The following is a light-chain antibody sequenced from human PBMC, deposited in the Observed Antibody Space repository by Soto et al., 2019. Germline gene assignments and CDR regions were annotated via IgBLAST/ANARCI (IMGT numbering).Light chain of an antibody. Sequence: DIQMTQSPSSLSASVRDRVIMTCRASQRISTYLNWYQQKPGKAPKLLIYAASSLQSGVPSRFSGSGSGTDFTLTISSLQPEDFATYYCQQSYSTPLFGPGTKVDNK. V-gene: IGKV1-39*01. CDR3: QQSYSTPL. CDR2: AAS. J-gene: IGKJ3*01. CDR1: QRISTY.